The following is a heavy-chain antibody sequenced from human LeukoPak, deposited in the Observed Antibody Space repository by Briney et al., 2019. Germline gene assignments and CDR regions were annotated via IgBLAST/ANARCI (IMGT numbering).Heavy chain of an antibody. J-gene: IGHJ4*02. CDR3: AIDTAMVVDY. CDR2: ISGCGGSI. CDR1: GFTFSSCA. V-gene: IGHV3-23*01. Sequence: GASLTLSCAASGFTFSSCAMSWVRHAPGGGVEGVSAISGCGGSIFYADSVKGRFTISRDNSKNTLYLQMNGLRAEDTGVYYCAIDTAMVVDYWGQGTLVTVSS. D-gene: IGHD5-18*01.